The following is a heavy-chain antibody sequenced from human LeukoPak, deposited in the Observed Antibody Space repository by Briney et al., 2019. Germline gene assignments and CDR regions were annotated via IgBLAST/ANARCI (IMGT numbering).Heavy chain of an antibody. D-gene: IGHD1-26*01. CDR1: GGSFSGYY. CDR3: ARVPGRSYSGSYPLDY. J-gene: IGHJ4*02. Sequence: SETLSLTRAVYGGSFSGYYWSWIRQAPGKGLEWIGEINHSGSANYNPSLKSRVTISVDTSKNQFSLKLSSVTAADTAVYYCARVPGRSYSGSYPLDYWGQGTLVTVSS. CDR2: INHSGSA. V-gene: IGHV4-34*01.